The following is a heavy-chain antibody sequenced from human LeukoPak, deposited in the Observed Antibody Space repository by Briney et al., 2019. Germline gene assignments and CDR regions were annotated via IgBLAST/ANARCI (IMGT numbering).Heavy chain of an antibody. J-gene: IGHJ4*02. D-gene: IGHD2-15*01. CDR3: AKSYCSGGTCHSYLPYFFDH. CDR1: GFTFSNFA. V-gene: IGHV3-23*01. CDR2: ISDGGHST. Sequence: HPGGSLRLSCAASGFTFSNFAMSWVRQTPGKGLQWVSSISDGGHSTYFADSVRGRFTLSRDNSNNIVYLQMNNLGVEDTAMYYCAKSYCSGGTCHSYLPYFFDHWGQGTLVTVSS.